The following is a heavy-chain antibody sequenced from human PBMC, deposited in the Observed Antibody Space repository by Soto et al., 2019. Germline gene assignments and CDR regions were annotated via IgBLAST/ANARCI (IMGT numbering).Heavy chain of an antibody. CDR2: IFSNDEK. V-gene: IGHV2-26*01. CDR3: ARIRRDDYIGFDY. D-gene: IGHD4-4*01. Sequence: QVTLKESGPVLVKPTETLTLTCTVSGFSLSNAKMGVSWIRQPPGKALEWLAHIFSNDEKSYSTSLQSRLTNPKDTHKSQVVLTMTNMDPVDTATYYCARIRRDDYIGFDYWGQGTLVTVSS. CDR1: GFSLSNAKMG. J-gene: IGHJ4*02.